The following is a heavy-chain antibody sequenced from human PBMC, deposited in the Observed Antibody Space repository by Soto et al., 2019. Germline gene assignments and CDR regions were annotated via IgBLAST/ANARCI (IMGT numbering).Heavy chain of an antibody. CDR1: GGSISSSSYY. J-gene: IGHJ4*02. CDR2: IYYSGST. Sequence: QLQLQESGPGLVKPSETLSLTCTVSGGSISSSSYYWGWIRQPPGKGLEWIGSIYYSGSTYYNPTLKSRAPXSXDXXKTQVSLKLCSVTAADTAVYYCASLVYDSSGYRPGWGQGTLVTVSS. D-gene: IGHD3-22*01. CDR3: ASLVYDSSGYRPG. V-gene: IGHV4-39*01.